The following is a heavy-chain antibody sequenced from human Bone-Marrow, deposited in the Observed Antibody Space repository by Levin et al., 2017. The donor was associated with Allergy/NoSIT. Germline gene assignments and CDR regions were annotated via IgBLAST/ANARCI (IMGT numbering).Heavy chain of an antibody. CDR3: AKEDLEGVLWFGELSPHRGKSNY. Sequence: PGGSLRLSCAASGFTFSSYGMHWVRQAPGKGLEWVAVISYDGSNKYYADSVKGRFTISRDNSKNTLYLQMNSLRAEDTAVYYCAKEDLEGVLWFGELSPHRGKSNYWGQGTLVTVSS. V-gene: IGHV3-30*18. CDR1: GFTFSSYG. CDR2: ISYDGSNK. J-gene: IGHJ4*02. D-gene: IGHD3-10*01.